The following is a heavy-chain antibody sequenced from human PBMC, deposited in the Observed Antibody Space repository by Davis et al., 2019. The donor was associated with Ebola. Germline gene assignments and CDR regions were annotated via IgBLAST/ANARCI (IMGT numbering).Heavy chain of an antibody. Sequence: PGGSLRLSCAASGFTFSSYAMHWVRQAPGKGLEWVAVISYDGSNKYYADSVKGRFTISRDNSKNTLYLQMNSLRAEDTAVYYCARDPDIVVVPAAHYYYYYGMDVWGQGTTVTVSS. CDR3: ARDPDIVVVPAAHYYYYYGMDV. CDR1: GFTFSSYA. J-gene: IGHJ6*02. CDR2: ISYDGSNK. V-gene: IGHV3-30-3*01. D-gene: IGHD2-2*01.